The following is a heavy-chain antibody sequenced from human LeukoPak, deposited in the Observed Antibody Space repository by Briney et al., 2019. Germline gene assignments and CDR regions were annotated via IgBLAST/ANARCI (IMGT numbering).Heavy chain of an antibody. Sequence: GGSLRLSCAASGFTFSSYSMNWVRQAPGKGLEWVSSISSSSSYIYYADSVKGRFTISRDNAKNSLYLQMNSLRAEDTAVYYCARVALKLGKNPFDYWGQGTLVTVSS. CDR2: ISSSSSYI. CDR1: GFTFSSYS. V-gene: IGHV3-21*01. J-gene: IGHJ4*02. D-gene: IGHD7-27*01. CDR3: ARVALKLGKNPFDY.